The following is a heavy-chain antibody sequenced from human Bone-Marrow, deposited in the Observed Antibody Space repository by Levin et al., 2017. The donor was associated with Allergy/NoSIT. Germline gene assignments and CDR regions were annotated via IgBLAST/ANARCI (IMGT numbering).Heavy chain of an antibody. V-gene: IGHV5-51*01. Sequence: SGGSLRLSCQGSGYSFAKKWIGWVRQMPGKGLEWMGIINPDDSETKYSPSFQGQVTFSANKSINTAYLQWNSLKASDTAMYYCARRIWGTYYWYFDLWGRGTLVTVSS. CDR3: ARRIWGTYYWYFDL. J-gene: IGHJ2*01. D-gene: IGHD7-27*01. CDR1: GYSFAKKW. CDR2: INPDDSET.